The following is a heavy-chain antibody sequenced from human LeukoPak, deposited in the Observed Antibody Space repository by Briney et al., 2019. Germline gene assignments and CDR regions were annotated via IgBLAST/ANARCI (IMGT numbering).Heavy chain of an antibody. Sequence: GGSLRLSCAVSGFTFSNEAMGWVRQLRGGGLEWVSTISPGGGTTYYAESMKGRFTISRDNSKSTLYLEMTSLRVEDTAVYYCTKVRSGSSNWALRVFDYWGQGVLVTVSS. D-gene: IGHD4-11*01. CDR3: TKVRSGSSNWALRVFDY. J-gene: IGHJ4*02. CDR2: ISPGGGTT. CDR1: GFTFSNEA. V-gene: IGHV3-23*01.